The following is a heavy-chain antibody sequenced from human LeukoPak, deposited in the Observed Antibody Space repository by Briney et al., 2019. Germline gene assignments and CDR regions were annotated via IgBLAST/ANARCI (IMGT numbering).Heavy chain of an antibody. CDR2: FDPEDGET. CDR3: ATDLPCGGDCYSQYSQH. Sequence: ASVKVSCKVSGYTLTELSMHWVRQAPGKGLEWMGGFDPEDGETIYAQKFQGRVTMTEDTSTDTAYMELSSLRSEDTAVYYCATDLPCGGDCYSQYSQHWGQGTLVTVSS. V-gene: IGHV1-24*01. J-gene: IGHJ1*01. D-gene: IGHD2-21*02. CDR1: GYTLTELS.